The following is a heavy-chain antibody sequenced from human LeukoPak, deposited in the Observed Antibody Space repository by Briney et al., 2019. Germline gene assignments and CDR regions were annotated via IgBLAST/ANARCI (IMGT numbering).Heavy chain of an antibody. CDR3: ARVFGGNSLDH. CDR1: LGSINNYY. Sequence: PSETLFLTCTVSLGSINNYYWSWIRQPAGKGLEWIGRIYKSGTTYYSPSLQSRVTMSTDTSKNQFSLRLSAVTAADTAIYYCARVFGGNSLDHWGQGILVAVSS. CDR2: IYKSGTT. D-gene: IGHD4-23*01. V-gene: IGHV4-4*07. J-gene: IGHJ4*02.